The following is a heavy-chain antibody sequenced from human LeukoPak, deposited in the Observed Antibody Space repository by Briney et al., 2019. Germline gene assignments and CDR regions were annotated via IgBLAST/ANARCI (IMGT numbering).Heavy chain of an antibody. CDR1: GFTFSSYA. CDR2: ISGSGGST. Sequence: PGGSLRLSCAASGFTFSSYAMSWVRQAPGKGLEWVSAISGSGGSTYYADSVKGRFTISRDNSKNALYLQMNSLRAEDTAVYYCAKGDYDYVWVLDYWGQGTLVTVSS. D-gene: IGHD3-16*01. J-gene: IGHJ4*02. V-gene: IGHV3-23*01. CDR3: AKGDYDYVWVLDY.